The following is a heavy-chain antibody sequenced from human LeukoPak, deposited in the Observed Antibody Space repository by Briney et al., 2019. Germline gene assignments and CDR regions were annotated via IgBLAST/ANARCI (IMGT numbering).Heavy chain of an antibody. V-gene: IGHV4-39*07. CDR2: INYSGSI. CDR1: GGSIGSSSYY. CDR3: ARLRFLEWFTPDQQFDY. Sequence: SETLSLTCTVSGGSIGSSSYYWGWIRQPPGKGLEWIGEINYSGSINYNPSLKSRVTILVDTSKNQFSLKLSSVTAADTAVYYCARLRFLEWFTPDQQFDYWGQGTLVTVSS. D-gene: IGHD3-3*01. J-gene: IGHJ4*02.